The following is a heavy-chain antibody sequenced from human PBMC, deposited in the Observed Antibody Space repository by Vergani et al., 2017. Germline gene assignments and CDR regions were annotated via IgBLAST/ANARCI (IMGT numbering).Heavy chain of an antibody. Sequence: QVQLVQSGAEVKKPGSSVKVSCKASGGTFSSYAISWVRQAPGQGLEWMGWISAYNGNRNYAQKLQGRVTMTTDTSTSTAYMELRSLRSDDTAMYYCARASGDSFYYYYYMDVWGKGTTVTVSS. J-gene: IGHJ6*03. CDR1: GGTFSSYA. D-gene: IGHD7-27*01. CDR3: ARASGDSFYYYYYMDV. CDR2: ISAYNGNR. V-gene: IGHV1-18*01.